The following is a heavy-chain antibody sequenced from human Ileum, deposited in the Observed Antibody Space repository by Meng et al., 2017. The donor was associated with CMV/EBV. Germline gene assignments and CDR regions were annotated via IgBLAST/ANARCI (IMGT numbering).Heavy chain of an antibody. D-gene: IGHD1-26*01. CDR2: IRSKAYGGTT. CDR3: TRGHIVGAFPYHFDY. J-gene: IGHJ4*02. V-gene: IGHV3-49*04. Sequence: GGSLRLSCTASGFPSGDYAMTWVRQAPGKGLEWVGFIRSKAYGGTTEYAASVKGRFTISRDDSKSIAYLQMNSLKTEDTAVYYCTRGHIVGAFPYHFDYWGQGTLVTVSS. CDR1: GFPSGDYA.